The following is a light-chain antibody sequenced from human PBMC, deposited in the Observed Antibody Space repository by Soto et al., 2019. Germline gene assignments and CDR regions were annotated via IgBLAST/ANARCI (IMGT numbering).Light chain of an antibody. CDR1: QRVSSRY. Sequence: EIVLTQSPGTLSLSPGERATLSCRASQRVSSRYVAWYQQKPGQAPRLLIYVASQRATGIPDRFSGSGSGTDFTLTISRLEPEDFAVYYCQQYGSSPLTFGGGTKVEI. V-gene: IGKV3-20*01. CDR3: QQYGSSPLT. J-gene: IGKJ4*01. CDR2: VAS.